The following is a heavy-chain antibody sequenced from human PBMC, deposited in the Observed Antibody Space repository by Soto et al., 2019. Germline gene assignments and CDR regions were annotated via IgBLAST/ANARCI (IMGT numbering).Heavy chain of an antibody. CDR2: ISTSSPYI. D-gene: IGHD1-7*01. CDR3: ARTWDGTTHAFNS. J-gene: IGHJ3*02. V-gene: IGHV3-21*01. Sequence: EVQLVVSGGGLVKPGGSLRLSCVASGFTFTSYSMNWVRQVPGKGLEWVSSISTSSPYISYADSVRGRFTISRDNARNSLFLQMSSLRVEDTAVYFCARTWDGTTHAFNSWGHGTMVTVSS. CDR1: GFTFTSYS.